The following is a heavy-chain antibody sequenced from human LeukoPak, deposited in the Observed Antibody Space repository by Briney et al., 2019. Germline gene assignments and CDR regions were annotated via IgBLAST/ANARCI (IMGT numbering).Heavy chain of an antibody. CDR1: GFTFSSYW. J-gene: IGHJ4*02. Sequence: SGGSLRLSCAASGFTFSSYWMHWVRQAPGKGLEWVSGISWNSGSIGYADSVKGRFTISRDNAKNSLYLQMNGLRAEDMALYYCAKAPTVVTPYFDYWGQGTLVTVSS. D-gene: IGHD4-23*01. CDR2: ISWNSGSI. CDR3: AKAPTVVTPYFDY. V-gene: IGHV3-9*03.